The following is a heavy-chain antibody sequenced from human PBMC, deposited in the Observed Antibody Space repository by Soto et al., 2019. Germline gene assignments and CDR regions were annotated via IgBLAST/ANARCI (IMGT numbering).Heavy chain of an antibody. Sequence: QVHLQESGPGLVKSSETLSLTCSVSGGYVNTGGYYWSWIRQNPGKGLEWIGYVYYTGGTYYNPSLRGRVALSEEPPNNTSENHFSLKLTSVTAADTAVYYCKNVPDGASASYFDVWGRGTLVIVSS. D-gene: IGHD4-17*01. CDR2: VYYTGGT. CDR1: GGYVNTGGYY. CDR3: KNVPDGASASYFDV. J-gene: IGHJ2*01. V-gene: IGHV4-31*03.